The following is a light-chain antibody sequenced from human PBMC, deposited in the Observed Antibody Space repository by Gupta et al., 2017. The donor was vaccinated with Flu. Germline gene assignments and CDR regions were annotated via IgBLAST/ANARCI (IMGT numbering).Light chain of an antibody. J-gene: IGKJ1*01. V-gene: IGKV1-39*01. CDR2: AAS. CDR3: QQSYSTPRT. CDR1: QSISGY. Sequence: DIQMTQSPSSLSASVGDRVIITCRASQSISGYLNWYQQKPGKAPKLLIYAASSLQSGVPSRFSGSGSGTDFTLTISSLQPEDFATYYCQQSYSTPRTFGQGTKVEIK.